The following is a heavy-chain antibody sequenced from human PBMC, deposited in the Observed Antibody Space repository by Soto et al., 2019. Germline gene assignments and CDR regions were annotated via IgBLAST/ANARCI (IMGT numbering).Heavy chain of an antibody. CDR1: GGSISSSSYY. Sequence: SETLSLTCTVSGGSISSSSYYWGWIRQPPGKGLEWIGSIYYSGSTYYNPSLKSRVTISVDTSKNQFSLKLSSVTAADTAVYYCAGHTKTYYYYGMDVWDQGTTVTVSS. CDR3: AGHTKTYYYYGMDV. CDR2: IYYSGST. V-gene: IGHV4-39*01. J-gene: IGHJ6*02.